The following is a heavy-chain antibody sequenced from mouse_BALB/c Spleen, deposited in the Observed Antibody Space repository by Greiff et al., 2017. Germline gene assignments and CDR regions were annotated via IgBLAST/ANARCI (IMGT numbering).Heavy chain of an antibody. J-gene: IGHJ2*01. D-gene: IGHD1-2*01. CDR2: ISSGGST. V-gene: IGHV5-6-5*01. CDR1: GFTFSSYA. Sequence: EVKLVESGGGLVKPGGSLKLSCAASGFTFSSYAMSWVRQTPEKRLEWVASISSGGSTYYPDSVKGRFTISRDNARNILYLQMSSLRSEDTAMYYCARGVHYYGYPYYFDYWGQGTTLTVSS. CDR3: ARGVHYYGYPYYFDY.